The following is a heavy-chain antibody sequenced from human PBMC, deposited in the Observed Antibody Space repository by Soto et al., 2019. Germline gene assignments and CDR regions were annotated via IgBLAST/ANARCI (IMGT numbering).Heavy chain of an antibody. Sequence: PGGSLRLSCAASGFTFRNYNMNWVRQAPGKGLEWLSYISGASGTIYYADSMQGRFTISRDNGKNSLYLQLNSLRVEDTAVYYCARDFTYYYASPESFDFWGQGTLVTVSS. CDR3: ARDFTYYYASPESFDF. V-gene: IGHV3-48*01. CDR1: GFTFRNYN. CDR2: ISGASGTI. J-gene: IGHJ4*02. D-gene: IGHD3-10*01.